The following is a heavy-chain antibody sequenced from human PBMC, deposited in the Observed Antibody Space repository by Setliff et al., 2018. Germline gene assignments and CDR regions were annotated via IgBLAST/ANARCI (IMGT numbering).Heavy chain of an antibody. J-gene: IGHJ6*03. D-gene: IGHD6-19*01. Sequence: SETLSLTCTVSGASLSSGTYYWGWIRQPPGKGLEWIGRIYYRGDTYYNASLKGRLTISVDTAQNQFSLNLTSVTAADTAVYYCARASSGWYSAYYYYMDVWGKGTTVTVSS. V-gene: IGHV4-39*07. CDR1: GASLSSGTYY. CDR3: ARASSGWYSAYYYYMDV. CDR2: IYYRGDT.